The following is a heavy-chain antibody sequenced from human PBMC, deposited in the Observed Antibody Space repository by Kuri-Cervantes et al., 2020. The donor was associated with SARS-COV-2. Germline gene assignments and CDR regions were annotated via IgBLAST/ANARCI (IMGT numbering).Heavy chain of an antibody. CDR3: AKLQSGDYYDSSGYPDAFDI. CDR1: GYTLTGYY. V-gene: IGHV1-2*06. J-gene: IGHJ3*02. Sequence: SVNVPRKACGYTLTGYYMHGVRQAPGQGLEWMGRINPNSGGTNYAQKFQGRVTMTRDTSISTAYMKLSRLRSDDPAVYYCAKLQSGDYYDSSGYPDAFDICGQGTMVTVSS. CDR2: INPNSGGT. D-gene: IGHD3-22*01.